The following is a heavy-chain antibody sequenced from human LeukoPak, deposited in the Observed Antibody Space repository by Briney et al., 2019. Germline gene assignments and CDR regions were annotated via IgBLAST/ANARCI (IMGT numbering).Heavy chain of an antibody. CDR1: GYTFTGYY. V-gene: IGHV1-2*02. D-gene: IGHD3-22*01. J-gene: IGHJ4*02. CDR2: INPNSGGT. CDR3: AREYHDSSGLDH. Sequence: ASLKVSCKASGYTFTGYYMHWVRQAPGHGLEWMGWINPNSGGTNYAQKFQGRVTMTRDTSISTAYMELSRLRSDDTAVYYCAREYHDSSGLDHWGQGTLVTVSS.